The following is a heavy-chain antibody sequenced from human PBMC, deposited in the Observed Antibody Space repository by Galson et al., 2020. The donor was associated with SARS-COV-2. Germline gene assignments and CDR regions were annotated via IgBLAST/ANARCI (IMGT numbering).Heavy chain of an antibody. D-gene: IGHD3-10*01. V-gene: IGHV1-8*01. CDR2: MNPNSGNT. CDR3: ATSKFGDFGY. J-gene: IGHJ4*02. CDR1: GYPFTTYD. Sequence: GESLKISCKASGYPFTTYDINWVRQATGQGLEWMGWMNPNSGNTGYAQKFQGRVTMTRDTSISTAYMELSSLRSEDTAFYYCATSKFGDFGYWGQGTLVTVSS.